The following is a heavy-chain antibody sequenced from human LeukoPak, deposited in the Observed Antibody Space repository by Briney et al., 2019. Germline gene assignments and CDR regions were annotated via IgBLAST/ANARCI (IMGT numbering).Heavy chain of an antibody. CDR1: GGSFSGYH. Sequence: SETLSLTCAVYGGSFSGYHWSWIRQPPGKGLEWIGEINHSGSTNYNPSLKSRVTISVDTSKNQFSLKLSSVTAADTAVYYCARVVGRMDVWGKGTTVTVSS. V-gene: IGHV4-34*01. CDR3: ARVVGRMDV. CDR2: INHSGST. J-gene: IGHJ6*04.